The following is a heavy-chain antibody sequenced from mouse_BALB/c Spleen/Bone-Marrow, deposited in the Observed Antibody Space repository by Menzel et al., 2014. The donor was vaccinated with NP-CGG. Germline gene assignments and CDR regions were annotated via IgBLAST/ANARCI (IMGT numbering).Heavy chain of an antibody. V-gene: IGHV5-17*02. D-gene: IGHD1-1*01. CDR1: GFTFSSFG. J-gene: IGHJ4*01. CDR2: ISSGSSTI. Sequence: DVQLVESGGGLVQPGGSRKLSCAASGFTFSSFGMHWVRQAPEKGLEWVAYISSGSSTIYYADTVKGRFTISRDNPKNTLFLQMTSLRSEDTAMYYCARGAYYYGSSYDAMDYWGRGTSVTVSS. CDR3: ARGAYYYGSSYDAMDY.